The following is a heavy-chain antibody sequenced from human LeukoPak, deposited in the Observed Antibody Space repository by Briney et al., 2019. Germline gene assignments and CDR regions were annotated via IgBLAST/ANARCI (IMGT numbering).Heavy chain of an antibody. CDR1: GGTFSSYA. V-gene: IGHV1-69*13. D-gene: IGHD3-3*01. CDR2: IIPIFGTA. J-gene: IGHJ4*02. Sequence: ASVKVSCKDSGGTFSSYAISWVRQAPGQGLEWMGGIIPIFGTANYAQKFQGRVTITADESTSTAYMELSSLRSEDTAVYYCARASDRAQNYDFWSGYFSRFDYWGQGTLVTVSP. CDR3: ARASDRAQNYDFWSGYFSRFDY.